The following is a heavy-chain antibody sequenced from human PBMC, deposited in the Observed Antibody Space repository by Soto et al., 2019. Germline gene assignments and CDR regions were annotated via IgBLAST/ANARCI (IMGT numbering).Heavy chain of an antibody. CDR1: GGSISSYY. CDR3: ARDQGGYSYGPNYYFDY. V-gene: IGHV4-59*01. Sequence: QVQLQESGPGLVKPSETLSLTCTVSGGSISSYYWSWIRQPPGKGLEWIGYIYYSGSTNYNPSLKSRLTISVDTSKNQFSLKLSSVTAADTAVYYCARDQGGYSYGPNYYFDYWGQGTLVTVSS. J-gene: IGHJ4*02. D-gene: IGHD5-18*01. CDR2: IYYSGST.